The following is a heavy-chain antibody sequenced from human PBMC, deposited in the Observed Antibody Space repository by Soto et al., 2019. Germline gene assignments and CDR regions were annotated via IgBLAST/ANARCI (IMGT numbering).Heavy chain of an antibody. Sequence: QVQLVQSGAEVKKPGASVKVSCKASGYTFTSHDINWVRQATGQELEWMGWMDPNIGITGYAQKFQGRVTMTRSTSISTAYMELSSLSSEDTAVYYCARRGITGTEDWGQGTLITVSS. J-gene: IGHJ4*02. D-gene: IGHD1-7*01. CDR3: ARRGITGTED. V-gene: IGHV1-8*01. CDR2: MDPNIGIT. CDR1: GYTFTSHD.